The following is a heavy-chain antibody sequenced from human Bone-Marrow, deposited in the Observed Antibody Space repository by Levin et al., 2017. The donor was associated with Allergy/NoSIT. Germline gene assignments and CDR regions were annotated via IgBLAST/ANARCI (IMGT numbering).Heavy chain of an antibody. D-gene: IGHD3-16*01. CDR1: GFTFSSYG. Sequence: GGSLRLSCAASGFTFSSYGMHWVRQAPGKGLEWVAVISYDGSNKYYADSVKGRFTISRDNSKNTLYLQMNSLRAEDTAVYYCAKDRESSGGSLGYWGQGTLVTVSS. CDR2: ISYDGSNK. V-gene: IGHV3-30*18. CDR3: AKDRESSGGSLGY. J-gene: IGHJ4*02.